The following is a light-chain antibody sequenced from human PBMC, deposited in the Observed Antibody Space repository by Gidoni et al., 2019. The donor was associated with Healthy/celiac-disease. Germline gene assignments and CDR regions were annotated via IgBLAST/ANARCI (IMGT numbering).Light chain of an antibody. Sequence: QAVVTQEPPLTVSPGGTVTLTCGPSTGAVTSGHYPYWFQQKPGQAPRTLIYDTSNNHSWTPARFSGSLLGGKAALTLSGAQPEDEAEYYCLLSYSVLGRVFGGGTKLTVL. V-gene: IGLV7-46*01. CDR3: LLSYSVLGRV. J-gene: IGLJ2*01. CDR1: TGAVTSGHY. CDR2: DTS.